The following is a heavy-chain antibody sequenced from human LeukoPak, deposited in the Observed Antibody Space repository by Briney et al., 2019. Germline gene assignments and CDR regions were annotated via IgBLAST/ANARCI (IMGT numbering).Heavy chain of an antibody. CDR2: IYHDGSKK. D-gene: IGHD6-19*01. J-gene: IGHJ2*01. CDR3: ARDSDTSGRHWFYDL. CDR1: GFTFSYYG. Sequence: GGSLRLSCVASGFTFSYYGMHWVRQAPGRGLEWVSLIYHDGSKKDYRYSVTGRFTISRDDSKSTLYLQMTDLRLDDTAVYYCARDSDTSGRHWFYDLWGRGTLVTVSS. V-gene: IGHV3-33*01.